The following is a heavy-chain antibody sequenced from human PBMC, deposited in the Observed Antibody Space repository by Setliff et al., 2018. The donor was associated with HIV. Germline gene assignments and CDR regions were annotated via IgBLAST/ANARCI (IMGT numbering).Heavy chain of an antibody. CDR3: ARLYYYGSGNYNDAFDI. CDR1: SGSVSRSDYY. V-gene: IGHV4-39*07. Sequence: SETLSLTCTVSSGSVSRSDYYWGWIRQTPGKGLEWIGSIYWSGLTFYNPSLKSRVTISVDTSSNRFSLKLSSVTAADTAVYYCARLYYYGSGNYNDAFDIWGQGTMVTVSS. D-gene: IGHD3-10*01. CDR2: IYWSGLT. J-gene: IGHJ3*02.